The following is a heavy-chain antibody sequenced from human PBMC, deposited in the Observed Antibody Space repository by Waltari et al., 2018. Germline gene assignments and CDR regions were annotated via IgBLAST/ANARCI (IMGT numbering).Heavy chain of an antibody. V-gene: IGHV1-69*10. CDR3: ARDRDGYTLESYYYYYMDV. D-gene: IGHD5-12*01. CDR1: GGTFSSYA. CDR2: IIPSLGIA. Sequence: QVQLVQSGAEVKKPGSSVKVSCKASGGTFSSYAISWVRQAPGQGLEWMGGIIPSLGIANYAQKFQGRVTITADKSTSTAYMELSSLRSEDTAVYYCARDRDGYTLESYYYYYMDVWGKGTTVTVSS. J-gene: IGHJ6*03.